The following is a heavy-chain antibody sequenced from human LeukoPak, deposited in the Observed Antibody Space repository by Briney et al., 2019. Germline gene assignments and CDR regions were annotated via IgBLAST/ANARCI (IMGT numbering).Heavy chain of an antibody. J-gene: IGHJ3*02. D-gene: IGHD6-13*01. CDR2: IYTSGST. Sequence: SETLSLTCTVSGGSISSYYWSWIRQPAGKGLEWIGRIYTSGSTNYNPSLKSRVTMSVDTSKNQFSLKLSSVTAADTAVYYCARDRVAAAGGTFDIWGQGTMVTVSS. CDR1: GGSISSYY. CDR3: ARDRVAAAGGTFDI. V-gene: IGHV4-4*07.